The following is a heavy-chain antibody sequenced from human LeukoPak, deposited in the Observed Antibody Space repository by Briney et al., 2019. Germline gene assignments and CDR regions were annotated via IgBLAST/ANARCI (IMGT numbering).Heavy chain of an antibody. V-gene: IGHV1-46*01. CDR1: GYTFTSYY. J-gene: IGHJ4*02. CDR3: ARDLTYYYDSRGYSSGPGKY. Sequence: GASVKVSCKASGYTFTSYYMHRVRQAPGQGLEWMGIINPSGGSTSYAQKFQGRVTMTRDTSTSTVYMELSSLRSEDTAVYYCARDLTYYYDSRGYSSGPGKYGGKGTLVTVSS. CDR2: INPSGGST. D-gene: IGHD3-22*01.